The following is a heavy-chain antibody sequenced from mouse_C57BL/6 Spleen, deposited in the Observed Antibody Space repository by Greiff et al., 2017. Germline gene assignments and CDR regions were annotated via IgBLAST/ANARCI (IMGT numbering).Heavy chain of an antibody. CDR2: IYPGNSDT. CDR3: TRGVGAWFAD. D-gene: IGHD1-3*01. V-gene: IGHV1-5*01. CDR1: GYTFTSYW. J-gene: IGHJ3*01. Sequence: VQLKQSGTVLARPGASVKMSCKTSGYTFTSYWMHWVKQRPGQGLEWIGAIYPGNSDTSYNQKFKGRATLPAVTSASTAYMGLSCLTNEDCAVYYCTRGVGAWFADWGQGTLVTVSA.